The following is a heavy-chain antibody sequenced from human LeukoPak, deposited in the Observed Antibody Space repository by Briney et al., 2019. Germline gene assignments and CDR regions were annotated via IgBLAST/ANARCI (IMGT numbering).Heavy chain of an antibody. CDR3: AKDRPPYDYNPFYYGMDV. D-gene: IGHD5-12*01. V-gene: IGHV3-30*18. CDR1: VFTFSIYG. CDR2: ISYEGSNK. J-gene: IGHJ6*01. Sequence: GGSRRLSCAPSVFTFSIYGMHWVRQAPGEGVEWVGVISYEGSNKYYTDSVRGRFTISRDNSKNTLDLQMNSLRAEGTAVYYCAKDRPPYDYNPFYYGMDVGGEGTTVTVS.